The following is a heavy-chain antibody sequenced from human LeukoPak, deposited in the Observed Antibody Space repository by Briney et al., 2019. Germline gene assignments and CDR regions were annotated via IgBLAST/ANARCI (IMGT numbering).Heavy chain of an antibody. CDR2: IYYSGST. J-gene: IGHJ3*02. Sequence: SETLSLTCTVTGDSISSYYWSWIRQPPGKGLEWIGYIYYSGSTNYNPSLKSRVTISVDTSKNQFSLKLSSVTAADTAVYYCARARTMITFGGIRHAFDIWGQGTLVTVSS. V-gene: IGHV4-59*08. D-gene: IGHD3-16*01. CDR1: GDSISSYY. CDR3: ARARTMITFGGIRHAFDI.